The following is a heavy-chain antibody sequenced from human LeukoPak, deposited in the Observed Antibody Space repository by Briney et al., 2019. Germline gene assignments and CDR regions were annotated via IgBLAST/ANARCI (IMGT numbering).Heavy chain of an antibody. CDR3: ACRMLTSTRFEP. CDR1: GYIFTNYW. CDR2: IYPGDSRI. J-gene: IGHJ5*02. D-gene: IGHD2-2*01. Sequence: RGESLKISCKTSGYIFTNYWIGWARQMPGKGLEWMAVIYPGDSRIRYNPSFQGQVTISADKSINTAYLQWSSLKASDTALYCCACRMLTSTRFEPWGQGTLVTVSS. V-gene: IGHV5-51*01.